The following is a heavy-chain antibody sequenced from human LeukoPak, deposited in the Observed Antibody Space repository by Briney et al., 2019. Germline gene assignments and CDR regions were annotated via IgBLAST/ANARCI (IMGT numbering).Heavy chain of an antibody. V-gene: IGHV3-7*01. J-gene: IGHJ4*02. D-gene: IGHD3-3*01. CDR3: ARVHLYYDFWSGYSPYYFDY. CDR1: GFTFSSYW. CDR2: IKQDGSEK. Sequence: PGGSLRLSCAASGFTFSSYWMSWVRQAPGKGLEWVANIKQDGSEKYYVDSVKGRFTISRDNAKNSLYLQMNSLRAEDTAVYYCARVHLYYDFWSGYSPYYFDYWGQGILVTVSS.